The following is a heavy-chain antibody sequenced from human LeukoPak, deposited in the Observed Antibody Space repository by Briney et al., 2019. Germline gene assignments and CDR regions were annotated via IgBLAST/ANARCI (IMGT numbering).Heavy chain of an antibody. V-gene: IGHV1-2*02. CDR1: GYSFIENY. CDR2: INPHTGAA. Sequence: ASVKVSCKVSGYSFIENYLHWVRQAPGQGLEWTGLINPHTGAANFSHKFQGRVTMTRDTSISTAYMHLTRLKFDDTAMYYCARGKSGYSPWGQGTPVTVSS. CDR3: ARGKSGYSP. D-gene: IGHD3-3*01. J-gene: IGHJ4*02.